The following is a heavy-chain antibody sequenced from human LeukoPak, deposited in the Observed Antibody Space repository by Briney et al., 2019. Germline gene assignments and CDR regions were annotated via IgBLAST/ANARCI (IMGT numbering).Heavy chain of an antibody. J-gene: IGHJ4*02. V-gene: IGHV3-23*01. D-gene: IGHD6-19*01. CDR3: AKGQWLSYYFDY. Sequence: GKSLRLSCAASGFTFSSYAMSWVRQAPGKGLEWVSAISGSGGSTYYADSVKGRFTISRDNSKNTLYLQMNSLRAEDTAVYYCAKGQWLSYYFDYWGQGTLVTVSS. CDR2: ISGSGGST. CDR1: GFTFSSYA.